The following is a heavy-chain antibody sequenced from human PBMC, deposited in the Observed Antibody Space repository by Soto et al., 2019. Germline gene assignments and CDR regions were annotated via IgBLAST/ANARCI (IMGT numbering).Heavy chain of an antibody. CDR1: GYTFTVYY. CDR3: ARIFGIRDP. V-gene: IGHV1-2*02. CDR2: INPNSGGK. Sequence: GASVKVSSRASGYTFTVYYMHWLRQAPGQGLEWMGWINPNSGGKNYAQKFQGRVTMTRDTSIRTACMELSRQRSDHTAVYYYARIFGIRDPWGQGTLVTVSS. D-gene: IGHD3-10*01. J-gene: IGHJ5*02.